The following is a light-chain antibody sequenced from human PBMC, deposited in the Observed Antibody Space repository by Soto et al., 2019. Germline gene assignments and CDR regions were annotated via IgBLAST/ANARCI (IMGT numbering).Light chain of an antibody. J-gene: IGKJ1*01. CDR1: QSVSRS. CDR2: DAS. CDR3: QQYNSYST. V-gene: IGKV1-5*01. Sequence: EIQMSQSPATVSASVGARAPITCRASQSVSRSLAWYLQKPGKAPKLLIYDASSLEGGVPSRFSGSGSGTEFTLTISSLQPEDFASYYCQQYNSYSTFGQGTKVAIK.